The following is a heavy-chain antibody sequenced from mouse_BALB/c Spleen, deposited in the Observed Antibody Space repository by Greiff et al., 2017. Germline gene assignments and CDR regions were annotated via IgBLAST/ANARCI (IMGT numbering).Heavy chain of an antibody. V-gene: IGHV5-15*02. CDR2: ISNLAYSI. D-gene: IGHD1-2*01. CDR3: ARRITTATGAMDY. J-gene: IGHJ4*01. Sequence: EVKLVESGGGLVQPGGSRKLSCAASGFTFSDYGMAWVRQAPGKGPEWVAFISNLAYSIYYADTVTGRFTISRENAKNTLYLEMSSLRSEDTAMYYCARRITTATGAMDYWGQGTSVTVSS. CDR1: GFTFSDYG.